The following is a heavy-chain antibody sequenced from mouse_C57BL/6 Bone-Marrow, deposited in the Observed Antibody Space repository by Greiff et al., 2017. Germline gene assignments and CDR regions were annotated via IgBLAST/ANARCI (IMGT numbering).Heavy chain of an antibody. J-gene: IGHJ1*03. CDR2: ILPGSGRT. CDR1: GYTFTGYW. CDR3: ATLSWYFDV. D-gene: IGHD1-1*01. Sequence: LMKPGASVKLSCTATGYTFTGYWIEWVKQIPGHGLEWIGEILPGSGRTNYNEKFKGKATFTADKSSNTAYMQLSSQTTEDSATDYCATLSWYFDVWGKGTTVTVSS. V-gene: IGHV1-9*01.